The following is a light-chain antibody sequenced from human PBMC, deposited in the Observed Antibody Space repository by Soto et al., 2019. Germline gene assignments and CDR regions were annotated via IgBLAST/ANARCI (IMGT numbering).Light chain of an antibody. CDR3: SSYTTSNTYV. Sequence: QSVLTQPPSVSGSPEQSVAISCTGTSSDVGSNNRVSWYQQPPGSAPKLIIYDVSNRPSGIPDRFSGSKSANTASLTISGLQTEDEADYYCSSYTTSNTYVFGTGTKLTVL. J-gene: IGLJ1*01. CDR2: DVS. V-gene: IGLV2-18*02. CDR1: SSDVGSNNR.